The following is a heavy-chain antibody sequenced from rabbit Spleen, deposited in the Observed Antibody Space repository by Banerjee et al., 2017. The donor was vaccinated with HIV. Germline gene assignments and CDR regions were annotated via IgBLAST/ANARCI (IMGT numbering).Heavy chain of an antibody. J-gene: IGHJ4*01. D-gene: IGHD4-1*01. CDR2: INAYTAKP. CDR3: ARDLASVIGWNFNL. Sequence: QEQLVESGGGLVQPGGSLKLSCKASGFDFSDYGVCWVRQAPGKGLQWIACINAYTAKPVYATWAKGRFTISRTSSTTVTLQMTSLTAADTATYFCARDLASVIGWNFNLWGPGTLVTVS. CDR1: GFDFSDYG. V-gene: IGHV1S45*01.